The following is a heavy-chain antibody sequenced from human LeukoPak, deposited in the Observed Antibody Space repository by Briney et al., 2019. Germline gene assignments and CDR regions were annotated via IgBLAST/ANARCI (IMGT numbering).Heavy chain of an antibody. CDR2: ISGSGGST. CDR1: GFTFSSYA. D-gene: IGHD6-19*01. J-gene: IGHJ6*02. Sequence: GGSLRLSCAASGFTFSSYAMSWVRQAPGKGLEWVSAISGSGGSTYYADSVKGRFTIPRDNSKNTLYLQMNSLRAEDTAVYYCAKRRQWLVSYGMDVWGQGTTVTVSS. CDR3: AKRRQWLVSYGMDV. V-gene: IGHV3-23*01.